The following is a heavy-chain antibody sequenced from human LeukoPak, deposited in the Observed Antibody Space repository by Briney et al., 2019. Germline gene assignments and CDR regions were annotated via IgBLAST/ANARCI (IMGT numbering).Heavy chain of an antibody. V-gene: IGHV1-69*06. D-gene: IGHD3-10*01. CDR3: ARSGGRITMVRGVPINFDY. CDR1: GGTFSNYA. J-gene: IGHJ4*02. CDR2: IIPIFGTA. Sequence: GASVKVSCKASGGTFSNYAISWVRQAPGQGLEWMGGIIPIFGTANYAQKFRGRVTITADKSTRTAYMELSSLRSEDTAVYYCARSGGRITMVRGVPINFDYWGQGTLVTVSS.